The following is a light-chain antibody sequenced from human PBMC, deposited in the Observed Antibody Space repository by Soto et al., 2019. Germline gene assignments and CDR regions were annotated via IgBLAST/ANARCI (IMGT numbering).Light chain of an antibody. V-gene: IGKV3-20*01. CDR2: GAS. CDR3: QQYGNSPRT. Sequence: PGTRSWSPGERATLSCRASQSVRSTYLARYQQKPGQAPRLLIYGASSRATGIPDRFSGSGSGTDFTLTISRLEPEDFAVYFCQQYGNSPRTFGQGTRLEIK. CDR1: QSVRSTY. J-gene: IGKJ5*01.